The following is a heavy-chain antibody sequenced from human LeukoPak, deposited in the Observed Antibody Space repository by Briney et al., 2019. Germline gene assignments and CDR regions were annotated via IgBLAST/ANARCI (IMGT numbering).Heavy chain of an antibody. V-gene: IGHV4-59*01. CDR3: ARALQPGVYAFDI. CDR1: GVSISSYD. J-gene: IGHJ3*02. CDR2: IYYSGST. D-gene: IGHD6-13*01. Sequence: SQTLSLTCTVSGVSISSYDCAWIRQPPGEGLEWIGYIYYSGSTNYNPSLKSRVTISVDTSKNQFSLKLSSVTAADTAVYYCARALQPGVYAFDIWGQGTMVTVSS.